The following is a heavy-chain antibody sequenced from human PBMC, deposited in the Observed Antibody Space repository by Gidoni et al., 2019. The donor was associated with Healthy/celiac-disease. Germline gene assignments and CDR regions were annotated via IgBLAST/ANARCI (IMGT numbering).Heavy chain of an antibody. CDR2: INWNGGST. D-gene: IGHD5-12*01. V-gene: IGHV3-20*01. CDR3: ARVSKYGGYSGYYHYFDY. Sequence: EVQLVESGGGVVRPGGSLRLSCAASVFTFDDYGMSWVRQAPGKGLEWVSGINWNGGSTGYADSVKGRFTISRDNAKNSLYLQMNSLRAEDTALYHCARVSKYGGYSGYYHYFDYWGQGTLVTVSS. CDR1: VFTFDDYG. J-gene: IGHJ4*02.